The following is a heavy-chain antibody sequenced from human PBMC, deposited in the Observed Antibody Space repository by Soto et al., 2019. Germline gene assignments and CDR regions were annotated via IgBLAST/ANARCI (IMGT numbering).Heavy chain of an antibody. CDR3: ARGRTYYAP. CDR2: ISYSGST. V-gene: IGHV4-31*03. D-gene: IGHD3-3*01. Sequence: SSETLSLTCTVSGGSISSGGYYWSWIRQYPGKGLEWIGCISYSGSTYYNPSLKSRVTISIDTSKNQFSLKLTSVTAADTAVYFCARGRTYYAPWARGTLVTVSS. CDR1: GGSISSGGYY. J-gene: IGHJ5*02.